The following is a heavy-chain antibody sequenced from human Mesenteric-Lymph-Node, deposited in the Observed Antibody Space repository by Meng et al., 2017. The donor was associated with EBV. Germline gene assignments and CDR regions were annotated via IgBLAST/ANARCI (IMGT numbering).Heavy chain of an antibody. CDR2: IYYSGST. D-gene: IGHD6-13*01. J-gene: IGHJ4*02. Sequence: QGTSPGLGQPSEPLSLTCIVSGGSISSSSCYWGWSSQPPGKGLEWIGSIYYSGSTYYNPSLKSRVTISVDTSKNQFSLKLSSVTAADTAVYYCARGQWSSSWYFLDYWGQGTLVTVSS. CDR3: ARGQWSSSWYFLDY. V-gene: IGHV4-39*07. CDR1: GGSISSSSCY.